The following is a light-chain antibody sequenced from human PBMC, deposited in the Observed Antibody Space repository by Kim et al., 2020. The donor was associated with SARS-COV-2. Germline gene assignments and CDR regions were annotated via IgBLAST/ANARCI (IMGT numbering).Light chain of an antibody. J-gene: IGKJ1*01. Sequence: ASVGYRGTITCRSSQDIANSLAWYQQKPGKVPNLLIYAASTRQSGVPARFSGSGSGTQFTLTIGSLQTEDVAIYYCQKYNRAPWTFGPGTKVDIK. CDR2: AAS. V-gene: IGKV1-27*01. CDR1: QDIANS. CDR3: QKYNRAPWT.